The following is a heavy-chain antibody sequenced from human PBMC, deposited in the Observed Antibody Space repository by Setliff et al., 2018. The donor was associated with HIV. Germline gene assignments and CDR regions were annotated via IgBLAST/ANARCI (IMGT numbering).Heavy chain of an antibody. Sequence: GSLRLSCAASGFTFSSYAMSWVRQAPGKGLEWIGSIYYSGSTYYNPSLKSRVTISVDTSKNQFSLKLSSVTAADTAVYYCARARGSVAYINTFDSWGQGTLVTVSS. CDR1: GFTFSSYA. CDR3: ARARGSVAYINTFDS. D-gene: IGHD3-16*01. J-gene: IGHJ4*02. CDR2: IYYSGST. V-gene: IGHV4-39*01.